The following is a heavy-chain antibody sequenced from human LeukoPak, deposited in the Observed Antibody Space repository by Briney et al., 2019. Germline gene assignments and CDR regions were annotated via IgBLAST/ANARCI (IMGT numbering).Heavy chain of an antibody. CDR2: ITPSGGT. CDR1: GYTFTSYA. V-gene: IGHV1-2*02. D-gene: IGHD6-19*01. CDR3: AKAQGSGWYQWFDP. J-gene: IGHJ5*02. Sequence: ASVKVSCKASGYTFTSYAMHWVRQAPGQGLEWMGWITPSGGTNYPQKFQGRVAITRDTSITTAYMDLSRLTSEDTAVYYCAKAQGSGWYQWFDPWGQGTLVTVSS.